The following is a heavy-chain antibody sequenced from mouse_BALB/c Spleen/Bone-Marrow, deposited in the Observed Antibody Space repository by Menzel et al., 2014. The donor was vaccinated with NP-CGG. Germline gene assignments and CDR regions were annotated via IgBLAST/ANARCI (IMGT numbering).Heavy chain of an antibody. D-gene: IGHD1-3*01. J-gene: IGHJ2*01. Sequence: VQLQQSGPGLVKPSQSLSLTCIVTGYSITSGFAWNWIRQFPGNNLEWMGYITSSGRTSYHPSLKGRISITRDTSKNQFFLQLNSVTTEDTATYYCARSGNFFDYWGQGTTLTVSS. CDR1: GYSITSGFA. CDR2: ITSSGRT. V-gene: IGHV3-2*02. CDR3: ARSGNFFDY.